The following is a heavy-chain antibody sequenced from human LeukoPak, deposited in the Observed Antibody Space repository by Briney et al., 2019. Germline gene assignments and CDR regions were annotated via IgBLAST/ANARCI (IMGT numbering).Heavy chain of an antibody. D-gene: IGHD3-10*01. Sequence: SQTLSLTCAISGDSVSTNSAAWNWIRQSPSRGLEWLGRTYYKSKWYNDYAVSVKGRITINPDTSKNQFSLQLNSVTPEDTAVYYSARADYGSGSYYVDYWGQGTLVTVSS. CDR3: ARADYGSGSYYVDY. CDR2: TYYKSKWYN. CDR1: GDSVSTNSAA. V-gene: IGHV6-1*01. J-gene: IGHJ4*02.